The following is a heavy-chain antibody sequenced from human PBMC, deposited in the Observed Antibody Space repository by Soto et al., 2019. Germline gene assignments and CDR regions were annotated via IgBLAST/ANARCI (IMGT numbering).Heavy chain of an antibody. CDR1: GFTFRNYG. CDR2: IGIGSSTT. D-gene: IGHD3-22*01. J-gene: IGHJ3*01. Sequence: PGGSLRLSCAASGFTFRNYGMNWVRQAPGKGLEWVSYIGIGSSTTYYADSVKGRFTISRDNAKNSLYMQIKSLRAEDTAVYYCARDQLYYNDISGRPLNAFDVWGQGTMVTVSS. V-gene: IGHV3-48*01. CDR3: ARDQLYYNDISGRPLNAFDV.